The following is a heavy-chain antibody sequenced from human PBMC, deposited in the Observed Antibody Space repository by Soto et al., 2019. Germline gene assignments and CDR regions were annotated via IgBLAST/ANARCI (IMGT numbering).Heavy chain of an antibody. Sequence: GESLKISCKGSGYSFTNYWIGWVRQMPGKGLEWMGMIYPDDSDTKYSPSFQGQVTFSADKSINTAYLQWSSLKASDSAVYYCATTNGAYSYDSVSWGQGTLVTVSS. V-gene: IGHV5-51*01. CDR1: GYSFTNYW. J-gene: IGHJ5*02. D-gene: IGHD3-22*01. CDR3: ATTNGAYSYDSVS. CDR2: IYPDDSDT.